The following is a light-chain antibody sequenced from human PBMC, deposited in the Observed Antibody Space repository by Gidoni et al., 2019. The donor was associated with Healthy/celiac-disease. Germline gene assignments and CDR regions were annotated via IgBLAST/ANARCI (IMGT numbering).Light chain of an antibody. Sequence: EIVLKQSPGTLSLSPGERATLSCRASQSVSSSYLAWYQQKPGQAPRLLIYGASSRATGIPDRFSGSGSGTDFTLTISRLEPEDFAVYYCQQYVSSPTWTFGQGTKVEIK. V-gene: IGKV3-20*01. CDR3: QQYVSSPTWT. CDR2: GAS. CDR1: QSVSSSY. J-gene: IGKJ1*01.